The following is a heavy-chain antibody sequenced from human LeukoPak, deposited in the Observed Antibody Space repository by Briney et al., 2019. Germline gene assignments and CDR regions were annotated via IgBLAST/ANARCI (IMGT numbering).Heavy chain of an antibody. CDR3: ARVDRNYYGSGSPLDY. CDR1: GYTFTSYY. Sequence: ASVKVSCKASGYTFTSYYMHWVRQAPGQGLEWMGIINPSGGSTSYAQKFQGRGTMTRDTSTSTVYMELSSLRSEDTAVYYCARVDRNYYGSGSPLDYWGQGTLVTVSS. D-gene: IGHD3-10*01. CDR2: INPSGGST. J-gene: IGHJ4*02. V-gene: IGHV1-46*03.